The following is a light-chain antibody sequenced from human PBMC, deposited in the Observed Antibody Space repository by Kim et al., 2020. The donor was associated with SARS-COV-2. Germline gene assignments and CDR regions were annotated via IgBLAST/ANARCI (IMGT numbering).Light chain of an antibody. CDR1: QEINKY. J-gene: IGKJ2*01. CDR2: DAY. Sequence: DVQMTQSPSSLSASVGDRITLTCQASQEINKYLNWYQQKQGQAPKLLIYDAYTLETGVPSRFSGGRSGADFTLTISSLQPEDIGTYYCQQYVYLPYTFGQGTKLEI. V-gene: IGKV1-33*01. CDR3: QQYVYLPYT.